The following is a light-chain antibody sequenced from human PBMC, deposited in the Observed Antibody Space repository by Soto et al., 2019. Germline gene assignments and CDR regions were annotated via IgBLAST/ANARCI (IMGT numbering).Light chain of an antibody. CDR2: GAS. V-gene: IGKV3-20*01. Sequence: DIVLTQSPGPLSLSPGERATLSCGASQSVTNNYLAWYQQKPGQAPRILIDGASSRATGVPDRFSGTGSGTDFTLTISRLEPEDFAVYYCQQYVSSPWAXGQGTKVDIK. CDR1: QSVTNNY. J-gene: IGKJ1*01. CDR3: QQYVSSPWA.